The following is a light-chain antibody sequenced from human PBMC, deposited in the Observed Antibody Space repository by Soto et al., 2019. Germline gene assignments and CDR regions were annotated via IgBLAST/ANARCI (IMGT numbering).Light chain of an antibody. CDR2: DVT. J-gene: IGLJ1*01. Sequence: QSALTQPASASGSPGQSITISCTGTSSDVGGYNYVSWYQQHPGKAPKLMIYDVTDRPSGVSNRFSGSKSGNTASLTISGLQPEDEDDYYCSSYTPSNTRQIVFGTGTKVTV. V-gene: IGLV2-14*01. CDR1: SSDVGGYNY. CDR3: SSYTPSNTRQIV.